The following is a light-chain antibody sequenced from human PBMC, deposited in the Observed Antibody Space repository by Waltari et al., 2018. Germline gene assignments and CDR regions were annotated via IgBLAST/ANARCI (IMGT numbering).Light chain of an antibody. J-gene: IGKJ1*01. V-gene: IGKV1-39*01. Sequence: DIQMTQSPSSLSASAGDRVTITCRASQDISSYLNWYQQKPEKAPKLLIYSVNRLESGVPSRFSGSGSGTEFTLTISSLQPEDFATYFCQQYHGLPWTFGQGTKVEI. CDR3: QQYHGLPWT. CDR2: SVN. CDR1: QDISSY.